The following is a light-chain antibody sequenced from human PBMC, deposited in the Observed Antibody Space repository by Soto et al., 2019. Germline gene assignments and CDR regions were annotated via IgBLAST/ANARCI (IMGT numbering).Light chain of an antibody. CDR2: ENH. Sequence: FMLTQPHSVSESPGTTVIISCTRSSGSIPSSYVQWFQQRPGSSPTTVIYENHQRPSGVSERFSGSVDSSSNSASLTISGLKTEDAGDYYCQSYDGSTPVVFGGGTKLTVL. CDR3: QSYDGSTPVV. CDR1: SGSIPSSY. J-gene: IGLJ2*01. V-gene: IGLV6-57*01.